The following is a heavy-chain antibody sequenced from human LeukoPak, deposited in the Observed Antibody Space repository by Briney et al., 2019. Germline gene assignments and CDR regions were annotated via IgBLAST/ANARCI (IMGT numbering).Heavy chain of an antibody. Sequence: ASVTVSCKASGYTFTDYYLHWVRQAPGQGLEWMGWINPYNGDTNYAQNFQGRVTLTRDMSISTAYMDLSSLQSDDTAVYFCARNEGGANYYFDFWGRGTLVTVPS. V-gene: IGHV1-2*02. CDR2: INPYNGDT. CDR1: GYTFTDYY. D-gene: IGHD1-1*01. J-gene: IGHJ4*02. CDR3: ARNEGGANYYFDF.